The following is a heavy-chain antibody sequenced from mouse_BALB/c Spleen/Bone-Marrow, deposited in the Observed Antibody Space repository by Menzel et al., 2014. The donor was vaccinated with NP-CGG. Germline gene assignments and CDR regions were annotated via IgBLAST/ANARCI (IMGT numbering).Heavy chain of an antibody. CDR1: GFTFSNYW. CDR3: TTGFAY. Sequence: EVKVEESGGGLVQPGGSMKLSCVASGFTFSNYWMNWVRQSPEKGLEWIAEIRLKSYNYATHYAESVKGGFTISRDDSKSSVYLQMNNLRAEDTVIYYCTTGFAYWGQGTLVTVSA. J-gene: IGHJ3*01. V-gene: IGHV6-6*02. CDR2: IRLKSYNYAT.